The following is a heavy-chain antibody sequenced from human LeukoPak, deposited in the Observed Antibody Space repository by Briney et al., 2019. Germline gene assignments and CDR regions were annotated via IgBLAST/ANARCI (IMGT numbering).Heavy chain of an antibody. D-gene: IGHD4-17*01. CDR3: ATPYGAYYAFDI. J-gene: IGHJ3*02. CDR2: INSDGSST. V-gene: IGHV3-74*01. CDR1: GFTFSSYW. Sequence: GGSLRLSCAASGFTFSSYWMHWVRQAPGKGLVWVSRINSDGSSTSYADSVKGRFTISRDNAKNTLYLQMNSLRAEDTAVYYCATPYGAYYAFDIWGQGTMVTVSS.